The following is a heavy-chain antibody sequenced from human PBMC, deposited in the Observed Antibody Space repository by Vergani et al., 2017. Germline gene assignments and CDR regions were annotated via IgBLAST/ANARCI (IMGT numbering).Heavy chain of an antibody. D-gene: IGHD3-22*01. J-gene: IGHJ4*02. CDR3: ARVGYYDSSGKGDFDY. Sequence: QVQLVQSGAEVKKPGASVKVSYKASGYTFTSYYMHWVRQAPGQGLEWMGIINPSGGSTSYAQKFQGRVTMTRDTSTSTVYMELSSLRSEDTAVYYCARVGYYDSSGKGDFDYWGQGTLVTVSS. V-gene: IGHV1-46*01. CDR2: INPSGGST. CDR1: GYTFTSYY.